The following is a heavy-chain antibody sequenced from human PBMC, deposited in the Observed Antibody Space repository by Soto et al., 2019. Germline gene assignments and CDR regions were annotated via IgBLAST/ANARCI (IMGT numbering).Heavy chain of an antibody. V-gene: IGHV3-30*09. CDR1: GFKYTDFA. Sequence: VQLVESGGGEVQPGRSLRLSCAASGFKYTDFALHWVRQAPGKGLEWVAIISYDGSDKYYADSVKGRLVISRDNPKNTLYLEMNSLRPEDTAVYFCARRAWDSYYAIDVWGQGTTVTVFS. D-gene: IGHD3-22*01. CDR3: ARRAWDSYYAIDV. J-gene: IGHJ6*02. CDR2: ISYDGSDK.